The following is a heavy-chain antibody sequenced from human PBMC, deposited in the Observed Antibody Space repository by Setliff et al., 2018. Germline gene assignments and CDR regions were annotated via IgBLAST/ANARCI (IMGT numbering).Heavy chain of an antibody. CDR1: GGSISNYY. CDR2: IYYNGRS. D-gene: IGHD6-19*01. V-gene: IGHV4-59*01. J-gene: IGHJ4*02. Sequence: PSETLSLTCTVSGGSISNYYWSWIRQSPGKGLEWISFIYYNGRSDHNPSFQSRVTMSVDRSKNQFSLNLRAMTAADTAVYYCAREGGGSGWTPDSWGQGTLVTVSS. CDR3: AREGGGSGWTPDS.